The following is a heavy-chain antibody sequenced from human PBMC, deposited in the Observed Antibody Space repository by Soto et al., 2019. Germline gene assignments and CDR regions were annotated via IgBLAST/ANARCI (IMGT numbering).Heavy chain of an antibody. D-gene: IGHD3-22*01. J-gene: IGHJ3*02. Sequence: GASVKVSCKASGYTFTSYGISWVRQAPGQGLEWMGWISAYNGNTNYAQKLQGGVTMTTDTSTSTAYMELRSLRSDDTAVYYCARDQNYYDSSGSTQTFDIWGQGTMVTVSS. CDR1: GYTFTSYG. V-gene: IGHV1-18*01. CDR3: ARDQNYYDSSGSTQTFDI. CDR2: ISAYNGNT.